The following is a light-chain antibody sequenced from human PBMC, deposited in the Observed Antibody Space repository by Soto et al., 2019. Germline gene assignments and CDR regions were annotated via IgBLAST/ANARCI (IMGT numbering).Light chain of an antibody. Sequence: DIQMTQSPSSLSASVGDRVTITCRASQTISSYLNWYQQKPGKAPKLLIYAASSLQSGVLSRFSGSGSGTDFTLTISSPQPEDFATYYCQQSYSTPHTFGPGTKVDIK. CDR3: QQSYSTPHT. V-gene: IGKV1-39*01. J-gene: IGKJ3*01. CDR2: AAS. CDR1: QTISSY.